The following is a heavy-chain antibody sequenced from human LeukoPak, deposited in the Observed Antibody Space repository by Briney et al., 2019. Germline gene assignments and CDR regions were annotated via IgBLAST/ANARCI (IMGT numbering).Heavy chain of an antibody. CDR1: GGSISSYY. V-gene: IGHV4-4*07. CDR3: ARTYDSSGYYLGAFDI. Sequence: PSETLSLTCTVSGGSISSYYWSWIRQPAGKGLEWIGRIYTSGSTNYNPSLKSRVTMSVDTSKNQFSLKLSSVTAADTAVYYCARTYDSSGYYLGAFDIWGQGTMVTVSS. CDR2: IYTSGST. D-gene: IGHD3-22*01. J-gene: IGHJ3*02.